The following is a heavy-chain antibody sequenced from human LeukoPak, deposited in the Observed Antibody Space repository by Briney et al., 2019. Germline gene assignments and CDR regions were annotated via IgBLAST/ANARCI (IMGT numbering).Heavy chain of an antibody. Sequence: SETLSLTCAVYGGSFSGYYWSWIRQPPGKGLEWIGEINHSGSTNYNPSLKSRVTISVDTSKNQFSLKLSSVTAADTAVYYCARGTPTTAVSTEVRSYFDYWGQGTLVTVSS. D-gene: IGHD4-23*01. V-gene: IGHV4-34*01. CDR2: INHSGST. J-gene: IGHJ4*02. CDR1: GGSFSGYY. CDR3: ARGTPTTAVSTEVRSYFDY.